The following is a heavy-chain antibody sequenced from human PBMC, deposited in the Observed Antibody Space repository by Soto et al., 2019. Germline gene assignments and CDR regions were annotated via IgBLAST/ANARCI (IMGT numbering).Heavy chain of an antibody. D-gene: IGHD5-18*01. CDR2: IRSKANSYAT. V-gene: IGHV3-73*01. Sequence: GGSLRLSCAASGFTFSGSAMHWVRQASGKGLEWVGRIRSKANSYATAYAASVKGRFTISRDDSKNTAYLQMNSLKTEDTAVYYCTTDTAMVSTYYYMDVWGKGTTVTVSS. CDR3: TTDTAMVSTYYYMDV. J-gene: IGHJ6*03. CDR1: GFTFSGSA.